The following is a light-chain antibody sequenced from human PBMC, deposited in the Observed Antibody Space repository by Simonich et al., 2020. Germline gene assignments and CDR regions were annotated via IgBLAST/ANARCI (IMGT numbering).Light chain of an antibody. J-gene: IGKJ2*01. CDR1: QSLLHSDGQTY. CDR3: MQSIQLPPT. V-gene: IGKV2D-29*02. CDR2: EVS. Sequence: DIVMTQTPLSLSVTPGQPASISCKSSQSLLHSDGQTYLYWYLQKPGQSPQLLIYEVSKRVSGVPDRFSGSGSGTDFTLKISRVEAEDVGVYYCMQSIQLPPTFGQGTKLEIK.